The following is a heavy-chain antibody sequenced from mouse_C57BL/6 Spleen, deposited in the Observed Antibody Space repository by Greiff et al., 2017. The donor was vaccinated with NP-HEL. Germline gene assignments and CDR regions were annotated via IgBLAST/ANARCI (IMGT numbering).Heavy chain of an antibody. Sequence: DVQLVESGEGLVKPGGSLKLSCAASGFTFSSYAMSWVRQTPEKRLEWVAYISSGGDYIYYADTVKGRFTISRDNARNTLYLQMSSLKSEDTAMYYCTRDRGTTVVARGYFDYWGQGTTLTVSS. CDR1: GFTFSSYA. CDR2: ISSGGDYI. D-gene: IGHD1-1*01. J-gene: IGHJ2*01. V-gene: IGHV5-9-1*02. CDR3: TRDRGTTVVARGYFDY.